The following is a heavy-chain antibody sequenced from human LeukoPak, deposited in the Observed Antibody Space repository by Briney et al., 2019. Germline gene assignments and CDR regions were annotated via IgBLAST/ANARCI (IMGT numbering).Heavy chain of an antibody. CDR1: GFTFSSYA. V-gene: IGHV3-23*01. CDR3: AKEFGLEYSSTSPAFDI. CDR2: ISGSGGST. J-gene: IGHJ3*02. Sequence: GGSLRLSCAASGFTFSSYAMSWVRQAPGKGLEWVSAISGSGGSTYYADSVKGRFTISRDNSKNTLYLQMNSLRAEDTAVYYCAKEFGLEYSSTSPAFDIWGQGTMVTVSS. D-gene: IGHD6-6*01.